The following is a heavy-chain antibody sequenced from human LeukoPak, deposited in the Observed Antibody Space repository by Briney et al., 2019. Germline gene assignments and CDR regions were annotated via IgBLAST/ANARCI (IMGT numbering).Heavy chain of an antibody. CDR3: ARDAQYYYDSSGYYYLDY. J-gene: IGHJ4*02. CDR1: GVSISSGGYY. V-gene: IGHV4-31*03. CDR2: IHYTGDT. Sequence: PSQTLSLTCTVSGVSISSGGYYWSWIRQHPGKGLEWIGYIHYTGDTYYNPSLKSRVTISVDTSKNQFSLRLASVTAADTAVYYCARDAQYYYDSSGYYYLDYWGQGTLVTVSS. D-gene: IGHD3-22*01.